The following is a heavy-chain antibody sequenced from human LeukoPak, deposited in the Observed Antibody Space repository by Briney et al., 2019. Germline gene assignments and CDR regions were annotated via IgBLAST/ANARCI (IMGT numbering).Heavy chain of an antibody. D-gene: IGHD3-22*01. CDR1: GFTFSSYA. CDR2: INRSGST. Sequence: PGGSLRLSCAASGFTFSSYAMNWVRQPPGKGLEWIGEINRSGSTNYNPSLKSRVTISVDTSKNQFSLKLSSVTAADTAVYYCASLIVVTPEYYFDYWGQRTLVTVSS. J-gene: IGHJ4*02. V-gene: IGHV4-34*01. CDR3: ASLIVVTPEYYFDY.